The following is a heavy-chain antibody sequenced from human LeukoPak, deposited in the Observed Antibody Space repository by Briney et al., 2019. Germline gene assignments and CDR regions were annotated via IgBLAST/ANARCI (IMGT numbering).Heavy chain of an antibody. Sequence: PGGSLRLSCAASGFTFSSSTMSWVRQAPGKGLEWVSSISSSTSYIYYADSVKGRFTISRDNAKNSLYLQMNSLRAEDTAVYYCARDYCSSNTCYSLNWYFDLWGRGTLVTVSS. CDR2: ISSSTSYI. J-gene: IGHJ2*01. D-gene: IGHD2-2*01. CDR3: ARDYCSSNTCYSLNWYFDL. CDR1: GFTFSSST. V-gene: IGHV3-21*01.